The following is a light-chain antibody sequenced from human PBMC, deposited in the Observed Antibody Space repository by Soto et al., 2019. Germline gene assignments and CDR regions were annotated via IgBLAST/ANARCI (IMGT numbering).Light chain of an antibody. J-gene: IGKJ1*01. Sequence: DIVMTQSPESLTLSLGERATINCKSSQSVFSRFRNKNYLGWFQQKPGQPPRLLIYWASTRESGVSDRFSGSGSGSDFTLTINSLQAEDVAVYYCQQYYTTPTWTFGQGTKVEV. CDR1: QSVFSRFRNKNY. CDR3: QQYYTTPTWT. CDR2: WAS. V-gene: IGKV4-1*01.